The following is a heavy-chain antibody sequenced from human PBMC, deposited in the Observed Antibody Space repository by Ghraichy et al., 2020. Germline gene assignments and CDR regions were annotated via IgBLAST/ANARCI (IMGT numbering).Heavy chain of an antibody. CDR3: ARAGLGVWGSYRPFDY. J-gene: IGHJ4*02. Sequence: SETLSLTCTVSGGSISSGSYYWSWIRQPAGKGLEWIGRIYTSGSTNYNPSLKSRVTISVDTSKNQFSLKLSSVTAADTAVYYCARAGLGVWGSYRPFDYWGQGTLVTVSS. D-gene: IGHD3-16*02. V-gene: IGHV4-61*02. CDR1: GGSISSGSYY. CDR2: IYTSGST.